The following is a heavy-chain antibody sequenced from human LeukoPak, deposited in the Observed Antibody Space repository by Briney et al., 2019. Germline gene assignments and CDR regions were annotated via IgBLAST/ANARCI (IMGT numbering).Heavy chain of an antibody. Sequence: SVKVSCKASGGTFSSYAISWVRQAPGQGLEWMGRIIPILGIANYAQKFQGRVTITADKSTSTAYMELSSLRSEDTAVYYCARSDYCTNGVCYTPFVYWGQGTLVTVSS. CDR1: GGTFSSYA. D-gene: IGHD2-8*01. CDR3: ARSDYCTNGVCYTPFVY. V-gene: IGHV1-69*04. CDR2: IIPILGIA. J-gene: IGHJ4*02.